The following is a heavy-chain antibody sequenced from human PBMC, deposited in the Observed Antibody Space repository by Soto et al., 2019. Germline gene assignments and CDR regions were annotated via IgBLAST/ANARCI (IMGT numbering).Heavy chain of an antibody. Sequence: QVQLVESGGGVVQPGRSLRLSCAASGFTFSSYGVHWVRQAPGKGLEWVAVIWYDGSNKYYADSVKGRFTISRDNSKNTLYLQMNSLRAEDTAVYYCARDSRYYDFWSGYYDNWFDPWGQGTLVTVSS. CDR3: ARDSRYYDFWSGYYDNWFDP. CDR2: IWYDGSNK. J-gene: IGHJ5*02. V-gene: IGHV3-33*01. D-gene: IGHD3-3*01. CDR1: GFTFSSYG.